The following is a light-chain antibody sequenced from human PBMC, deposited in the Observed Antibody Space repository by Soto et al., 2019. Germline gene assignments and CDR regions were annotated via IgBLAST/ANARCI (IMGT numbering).Light chain of an antibody. CDR2: GAS. J-gene: IGKJ4*01. CDR1: QSVSSN. CDR3: QQYNKWPPIT. Sequence: IVLTQSPATLSVSPGERATLSCRASQSVSSNLAWYQQKPGQAPRLLIFGASSRATGIPARFSGSGSGTEFTLTISGLQSEYFAVYYCQQYNKWPPITFGGGTKVEIK. V-gene: IGKV3-15*01.